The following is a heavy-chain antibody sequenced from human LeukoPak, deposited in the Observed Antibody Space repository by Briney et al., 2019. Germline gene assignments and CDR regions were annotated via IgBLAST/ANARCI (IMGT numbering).Heavy chain of an antibody. D-gene: IGHD6-6*01. CDR3: AKGSSRPPNAFDI. CDR2: IKQDGSEK. CDR1: GFTFSSYW. J-gene: IGHJ3*02. V-gene: IGHV3-7*01. Sequence: GSLRLSCAASGFTFSSYWMSWVRQAPGKGLEWVANIKQDGSEKYYVDSVKGRFTISRDNAKNSLHLQMNSLRAEDTAVYYCAKGSSRPPNAFDIWGQGTLVTVSS.